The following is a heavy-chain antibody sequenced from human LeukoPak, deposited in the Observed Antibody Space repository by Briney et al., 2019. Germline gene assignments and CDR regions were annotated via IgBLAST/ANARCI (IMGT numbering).Heavy chain of an antibody. J-gene: IGHJ4*02. V-gene: IGHV4-39*01. D-gene: IGHD1-7*01. CDR3: ARPSNYETYFDY. CDR2: IYYSGST. CDR1: GGSISSSSYY. Sequence: SETLSLTCTVSGGSISSSSYYWGWIRQPPGKGLEWIGSIYYSGSTYYNPSLKSRVTISVDTSKNQFSLKLSSVTAADTAVYYCARPSNYETYFDYWGQGTLVTVSS.